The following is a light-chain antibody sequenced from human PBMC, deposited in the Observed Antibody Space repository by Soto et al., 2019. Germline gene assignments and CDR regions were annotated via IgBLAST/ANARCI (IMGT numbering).Light chain of an antibody. CDR2: EAS. CDR1: QSISTW. Sequence: DIQMTQSPSTLSASVGDRVTITCRASQSISTWLAWYQQKPGKAPKVLIYEASKLESGVQSRFSGSGSGTEFTLTISTLQPDDVATYYCQQYNSYQWTFGQGTKVDIK. V-gene: IGKV1-5*01. J-gene: IGKJ1*01. CDR3: QQYNSYQWT.